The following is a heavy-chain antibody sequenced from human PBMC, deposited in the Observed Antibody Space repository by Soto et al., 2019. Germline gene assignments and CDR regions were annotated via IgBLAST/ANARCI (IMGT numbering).Heavy chain of an antibody. D-gene: IGHD2-21*02. CDR2: ISSSSSTI. CDR1: GFTFSSYS. Sequence: ESGGGLVQPGGSLRLSCAASGFTFSSYSMNWVRQAPGKGLEWVSYISSSSSTIYYADSVKGRFTISRDNAKNSLYLQMNSLRDEDTAVYYCARGGTANYYYYGMDVWGQGTTVTVSS. V-gene: IGHV3-48*02. J-gene: IGHJ6*02. CDR3: ARGGTANYYYYGMDV.